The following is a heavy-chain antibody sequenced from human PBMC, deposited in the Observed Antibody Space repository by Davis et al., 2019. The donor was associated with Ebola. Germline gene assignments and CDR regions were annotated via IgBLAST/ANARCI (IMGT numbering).Heavy chain of an antibody. CDR2: INPSGGST. Sequence: ASVKVSCKASGYTFTGYYMYWVRQAPGQGLEWMGIINPSGGSTGYAQKFQGRVTMTRDTSTSTVYMELSSLRSEDTAVYYCARVYNWNHLAYFDYWGQGTLVTVSS. J-gene: IGHJ4*02. CDR1: GYTFTGYY. CDR3: ARVYNWNHLAYFDY. V-gene: IGHV1-46*01. D-gene: IGHD1-14*01.